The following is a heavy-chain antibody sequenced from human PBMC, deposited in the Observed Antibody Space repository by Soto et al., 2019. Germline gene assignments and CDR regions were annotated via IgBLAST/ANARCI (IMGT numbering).Heavy chain of an antibody. CDR2: IYPGDSDT. CDR1: GYSFTSYW. D-gene: IGHD6-13*01. Sequence: GESLKISCKGSGYSFTSYWIGWVRQMPGKGLEWTGIIYPGDSDTRYSPSFQGQVTISADKSISTAYLQWSSLKASDTAMYYCARNALVNEIAAAGTYYYYYYGMDVWGQGTTVTVSS. V-gene: IGHV5-51*01. CDR3: ARNALVNEIAAAGTYYYYYYGMDV. J-gene: IGHJ6*02.